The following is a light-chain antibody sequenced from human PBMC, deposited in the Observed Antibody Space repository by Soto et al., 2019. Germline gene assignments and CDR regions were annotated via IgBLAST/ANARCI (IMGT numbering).Light chain of an antibody. Sequence: DIQMTQSPSSLSASVGDRVTITCRASQSISSYLNWYQQKPGKAPKLLIYAASSLQIGVPSRFSGSGSGTDFTLTISSLQPEEYATYYCQQSYSTPPSFGQGTKLEIK. CDR1: QSISSY. CDR3: QQSYSTPPS. V-gene: IGKV1-39*01. J-gene: IGKJ2*01. CDR2: AAS.